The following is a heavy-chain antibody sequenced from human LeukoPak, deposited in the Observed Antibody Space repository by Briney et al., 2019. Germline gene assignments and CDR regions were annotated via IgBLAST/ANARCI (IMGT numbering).Heavy chain of an antibody. D-gene: IGHD1-26*01. J-gene: IGHJ3*02. CDR3: ARESEIVGATTKGAFDI. V-gene: IGHV1-2*02. CDR2: INPNSGGT. CDR1: GYTFTGYC. Sequence: GASVKVSCKASGYTFTGYCMHWVRQAPGQGLEWMGWINPNSGGTNYAQKFQGRVTMTRDTSISTAYMELSRLRSDDTAVYYCARESEIVGATTKGAFDIWGQGTMVTVSS.